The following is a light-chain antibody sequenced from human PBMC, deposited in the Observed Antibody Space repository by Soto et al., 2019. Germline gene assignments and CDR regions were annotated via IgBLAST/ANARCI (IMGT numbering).Light chain of an antibody. V-gene: IGLV2-14*01. CDR3: SSFTTSYFYV. Sequence: QSALTQPASVSGSPGQSITISCTVSGSDIGAYNYVSWYQQHPGKAPKLLIHGVTRRPSGVSSRFSASKSAYTASLTISGLQAEDEATYFCSSFTTSYFYVFGPGTKVTVL. CDR1: GSDIGAYNY. CDR2: GVT. J-gene: IGLJ1*01.